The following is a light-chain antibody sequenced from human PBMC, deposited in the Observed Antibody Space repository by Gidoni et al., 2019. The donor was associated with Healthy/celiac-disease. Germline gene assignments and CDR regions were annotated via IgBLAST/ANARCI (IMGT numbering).Light chain of an antibody. CDR2: DAS. CDR1: QSVSSY. J-gene: IGKJ4*01. Sequence: LTQTQATLSLSPGERATLSCSASQSVSSYLAWYQQKPGQAPRLLIYDASNRATGIPARFSGSGSGTDFTLTISSLEPEDFAVYYCQQRSNWPPTFGGGTKVEIK. CDR3: QQRSNWPPT. V-gene: IGKV3-11*01.